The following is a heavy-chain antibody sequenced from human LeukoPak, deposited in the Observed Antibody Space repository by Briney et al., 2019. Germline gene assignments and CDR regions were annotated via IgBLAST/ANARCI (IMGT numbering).Heavy chain of an antibody. CDR1: GGTFSSYA. CDR2: IIPIFGTT. Sequence: GASVKVSCKASGGTFSSYAISWVRQAPGQGLEWMGGIIPIFGTTNYAQKFQDRVTITADKSTSTAYMELGSLRSEDTAVYYCARVVGLTGYSSSWYSGYYYYMDVWGKGTTVTVSS. D-gene: IGHD6-13*01. V-gene: IGHV1-69*06. CDR3: ARVVGLTGYSSSWYSGYYYYMDV. J-gene: IGHJ6*03.